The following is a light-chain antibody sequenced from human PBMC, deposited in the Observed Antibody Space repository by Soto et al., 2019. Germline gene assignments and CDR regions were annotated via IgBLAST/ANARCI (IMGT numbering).Light chain of an antibody. CDR3: QQHYGTPHT. Sequence: DIVMTQSPDSLPVSLGERATINCKSSQSILHSSSNKNYLAWYQQKPGQSPKLVIYWASTRESGVPERFSGSGSGTDLSLTISSLQAEDVAVYYCQQHYGTPHTFGQGTKLEIK. J-gene: IGKJ2*01. CDR2: WAS. CDR1: QSILHSSSNKNY. V-gene: IGKV4-1*01.